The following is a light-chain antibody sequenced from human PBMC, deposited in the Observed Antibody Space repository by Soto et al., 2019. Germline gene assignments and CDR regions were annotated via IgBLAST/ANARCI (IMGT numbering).Light chain of an antibody. J-gene: IGLJ1*01. CDR3: NSYTRANASV. V-gene: IGLV2-14*01. Sequence: QSVLTQAACVSGSPGQSITISWAGASGDVGRYNYVSWYQLHPGKAPKLIIYEVSNRPSGVSNRFSGSKSGNTASLTISGLRAEDEADYYCNSYTRANASVFGTWPKANV. CDR1: SGDVGRYNY. CDR2: EVS.